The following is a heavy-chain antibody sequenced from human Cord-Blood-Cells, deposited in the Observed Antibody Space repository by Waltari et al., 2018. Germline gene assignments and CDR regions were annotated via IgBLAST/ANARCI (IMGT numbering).Heavy chain of an antibody. Sequence: EVQLVESGGGLVKPGGSLRLSCAASGFTFSSYSMNWVRQAPGKGVEWVSSISSSSSYIYYADSVKGRFTISRDNAKNSLYLQMNSLRAEDTAVYYCASKLTGDSAFDIWGQGTMVTVSS. V-gene: IGHV3-21*01. CDR2: ISSSSSYI. CDR3: ASKLTGDSAFDI. CDR1: GFTFSSYS. D-gene: IGHD7-27*01. J-gene: IGHJ3*02.